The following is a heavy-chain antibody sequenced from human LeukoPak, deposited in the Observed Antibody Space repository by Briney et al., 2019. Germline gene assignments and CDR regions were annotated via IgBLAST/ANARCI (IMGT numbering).Heavy chain of an antibody. D-gene: IGHD2-2*01. CDR3: AEGSCSSTSCPMCY. J-gene: IGHJ4*02. CDR2: IIPIFGTA. CDR1: GGTFSSYA. V-gene: IGHV1-69*05. Sequence: ASVKVSCKASGGTFSSYAISWVRQAPGQGLEWMGGIIPIFGTANYAQKFQGRVTITTDESTSTAYMELSSLRSEDTAVYYCAEGSCSSTSCPMCYWGQGTLVTVSS.